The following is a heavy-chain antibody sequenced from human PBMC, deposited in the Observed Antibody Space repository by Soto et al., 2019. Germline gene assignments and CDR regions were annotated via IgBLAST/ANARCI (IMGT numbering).Heavy chain of an antibody. CDR1: GFSLRTSGVG. CDR2: IYWGDAK. CDR3: AHTSGDYIVPLYYFAY. J-gene: IGHJ4*02. V-gene: IGHV2-5*02. D-gene: IGHD4-17*01. Sequence: QITLKESGPTLVEPTQTLTLTCTFSGFSLRTSGVGVGWISPPPGKALECLALIYWGDAKRYSPSLKSRLTVTNDNPKNQVVLTMTNMDPVDTATYYCAHTSGDYIVPLYYFAYWGQGSMVTVSS.